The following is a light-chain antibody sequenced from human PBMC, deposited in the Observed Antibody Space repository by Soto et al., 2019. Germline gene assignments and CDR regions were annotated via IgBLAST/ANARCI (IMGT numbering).Light chain of an antibody. CDR3: QHLHSYGWT. Sequence: DIQLTQSPSFLSASVGDRVTITCRARQDIRTDLAWYQHTPGRAPNLRDFLASTVQSGVPSRFSGRGSGTEFHLTINSRQPEDFATYYCQHLHSYGWTFGKGTKV. CDR1: QDIRTD. CDR2: LAS. V-gene: IGKV1-9*01. J-gene: IGKJ1*01.